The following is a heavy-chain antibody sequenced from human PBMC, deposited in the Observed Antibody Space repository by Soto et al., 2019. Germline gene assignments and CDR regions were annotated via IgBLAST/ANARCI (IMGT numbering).Heavy chain of an antibody. CDR2: ISGSGGST. D-gene: IGHD6-19*01. V-gene: IGHV3-23*01. J-gene: IGHJ5*02. CDR1: GFTFSSYA. CDR3: AKDPGNEGGRSRSP. Sequence: PGGSLRLSCAASGFTFSSYAMSWVRQAPGKGLEWVSAISGSGGSTYYADSVKGRFTISRDNSKNTLYLQMNSLRAEDTAVYYCAKDPGNEGGRSRSPWGQGTLVTVSS.